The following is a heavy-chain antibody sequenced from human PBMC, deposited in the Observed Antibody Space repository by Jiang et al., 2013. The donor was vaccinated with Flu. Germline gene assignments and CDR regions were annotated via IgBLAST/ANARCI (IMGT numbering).Heavy chain of an antibody. CDR2: IRYDGSDK. J-gene: IGHJ4*02. CDR1: GFTFSSYG. V-gene: IGHV3-30*02. CDR3: ARNSGSRGTLDY. Sequence: QLLESGGGVVQPGGSLRLSCAASGFTFSSYGVHWVRQAPGKGLEWVAFIRYDGSDKYYADSVKDRFTVSRDNSKNTMYLQMNTLGTEDTAVYYCARNSGSRGTLDYWGQGTLVTVSS. D-gene: IGHD1-26*01.